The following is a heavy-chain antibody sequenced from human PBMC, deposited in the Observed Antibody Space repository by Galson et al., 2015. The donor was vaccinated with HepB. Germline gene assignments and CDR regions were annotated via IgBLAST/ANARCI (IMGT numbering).Heavy chain of an antibody. Sequence: QSGVEVKKPGESLKISCQCSGYSFTSYWIGWVRQMPGKGLEWMVIIYPGDSDTRYSPSFQGQVTISADKSISTAYLQWSSLKASDTAMYYCARSDTAMVYGMDVWGQGTTVTVSS. CDR1: GYSFTSYW. CDR3: ARSDTAMVYGMDV. J-gene: IGHJ6*02. V-gene: IGHV5-51*03. CDR2: IYPGDSDT. D-gene: IGHD5-18*01.